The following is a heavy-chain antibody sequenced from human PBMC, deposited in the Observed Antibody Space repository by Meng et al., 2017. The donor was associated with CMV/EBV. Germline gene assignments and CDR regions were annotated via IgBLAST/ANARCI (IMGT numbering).Heavy chain of an antibody. J-gene: IGHJ4*02. D-gene: IGHD2-2*01. CDR2: ISGSGGST. CDR1: GFTFSSYA. Sequence: GGSLRLSCAASGFTFSSYAMSWVRQAPGKGLEWVSAISGSGGSTYYADSVKGRFTISRDNSKNTLYLQMNSLRAEDTAVYYCAKDRGILYCSSTSCRPCYFDYWGQGTLVTVSS. CDR3: AKDRGILYCSSTSCRPCYFDY. V-gene: IGHV3-23*01.